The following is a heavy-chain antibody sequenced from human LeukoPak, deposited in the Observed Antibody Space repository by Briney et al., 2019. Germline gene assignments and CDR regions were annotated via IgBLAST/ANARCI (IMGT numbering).Heavy chain of an antibody. J-gene: IGHJ4*02. V-gene: IGHV4-4*07. CDR3: ARWSGDSSFDY. CDR1: GGSMSSYY. Sequence: SETLSLTCSVSGGSMSSYYWSWVRQPAGKGLEWIGRIHTSGYTNSNPSLKSRVTMSVDTSKNQFTLRLSSVTAADTAVYYCARWSGDSSFDYWGQGTLVTVSS. CDR2: IHTSGYT. D-gene: IGHD3-3*01.